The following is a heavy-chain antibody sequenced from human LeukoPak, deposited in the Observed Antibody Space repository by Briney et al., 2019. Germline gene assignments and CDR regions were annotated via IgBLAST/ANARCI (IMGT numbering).Heavy chain of an antibody. CDR1: GFTFSSYW. Sequence: GGSLRLSCAASGFTFSSYWMSWVRQAPGKGLEWVANIKQDGSEKYYVDSVKGRFTISRDNAKNSLYLQMNSLRAEDTAVYYCARVGVVPADRSYYYYYGMDVWGKGTTVTVSS. D-gene: IGHD2-2*01. CDR2: IKQDGSEK. V-gene: IGHV3-7*03. J-gene: IGHJ6*04. CDR3: ARVGVVPADRSYYYYYGMDV.